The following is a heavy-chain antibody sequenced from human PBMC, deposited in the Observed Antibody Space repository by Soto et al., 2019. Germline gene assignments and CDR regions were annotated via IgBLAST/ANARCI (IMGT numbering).Heavy chain of an antibody. D-gene: IGHD2-2*01. Sequence: SETLSLTCAVSGGSISSGPYYWGWIRQPPGKGLEWIGSIYYSGTTYYNPSLKSRVTISVDTSKNQFSLKLSSVTAADTAVYYCARGNKMFPTRLPKHCSSTSCPFFYWGQGTLVTVSS. CDR2: IYYSGTT. CDR1: GGSISSGPYY. CDR3: ARGNKMFPTRLPKHCSSTSCPFFY. J-gene: IGHJ4*02. V-gene: IGHV4-39*07.